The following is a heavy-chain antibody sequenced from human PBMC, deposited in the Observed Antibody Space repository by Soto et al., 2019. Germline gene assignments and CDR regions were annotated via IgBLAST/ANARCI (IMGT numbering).Heavy chain of an antibody. V-gene: IGHV4-4*02. Sequence: QVQLQESGPGLVKPSGTLSLTCAVSGDSVNSSNWWTWVRQSPGKGLEWIGEIYHTGSTSDNPSLTSRVTMSIDKSKSHFSLKVTSVTAADTAVYYCARGTGSCYDWGQGTLVSVSS. CDR1: GDSVNSSNW. J-gene: IGHJ4*02. D-gene: IGHD2-15*01. CDR2: IYHTGST. CDR3: ARGTGSCYD.